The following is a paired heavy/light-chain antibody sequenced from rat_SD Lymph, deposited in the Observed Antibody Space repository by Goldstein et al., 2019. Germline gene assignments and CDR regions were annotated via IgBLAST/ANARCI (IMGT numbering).Heavy chain of an antibody. CDR2: INTNTGKT. J-gene: IGHJ3*01. Sequence: QIQLVQSGPEVKKPGESVKISCKASGYTFTQAGMQWLKQAQGKSLKWMGWINTNTGKTTYAADFTGRFVFSLETSASTAYLQITNLKNEDMATYFCARWGFAYWGQGTLVTVSS. CDR3: ARWGFAY. V-gene: IGHV9-8*01. CDR1: GYTFTQAG.
Light chain of an antibody. Sequence: DIVMTQSPSSLAVSAGETVTINCKSSQSLFGSVRQKNYLAWYQQKPGQSPKLLIYLASTRESGVPDRFIGSGSGTDFTLTISSVQAEDLANYYCQQYYDTPDTFGAGTKLELK. V-gene: IGKV8S5*01. CDR3: QQYYDTPDT. CDR2: LAS. J-gene: IGKJ2-2*01. CDR1: QSLFGSVRQKNY.